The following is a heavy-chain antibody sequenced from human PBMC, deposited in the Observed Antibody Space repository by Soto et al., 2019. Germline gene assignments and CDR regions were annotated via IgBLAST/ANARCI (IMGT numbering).Heavy chain of an antibody. D-gene: IGHD3-10*01. J-gene: IGHJ6*02. V-gene: IGHV4-61*01. Sequence: PSETLSLTCTVSGGSVSSGIYYWSWIRHPPGKGLEWIGYIYYSGITNYNPSLKSRVTISVDTSKNQFSLKLSSVTAADTAVYYCARDPMVRGVITPYYYYGMDVWGQGTTVTVSS. CDR2: IYYSGIT. CDR1: GGSVSSGIYY. CDR3: ARDPMVRGVITPYYYYGMDV.